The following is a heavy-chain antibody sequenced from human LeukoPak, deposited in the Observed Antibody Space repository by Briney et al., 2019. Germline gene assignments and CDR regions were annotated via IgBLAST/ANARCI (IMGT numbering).Heavy chain of an antibody. Sequence: PGGSLRLSCAASGFIMRNYAMHWVRQAPGKGLESVAVITYDGIKKYYSDSVKGRFNISRDTSKSMVYLQMNSLRPENTAVYYCVKDWGSGWGGAFDSWGQGTLVAVSS. D-gene: IGHD6-19*01. V-gene: IGHV3-30*18. CDR1: GFIMRNYA. CDR2: ITYDGIKK. CDR3: VKDWGSGWGGAFDS. J-gene: IGHJ4*02.